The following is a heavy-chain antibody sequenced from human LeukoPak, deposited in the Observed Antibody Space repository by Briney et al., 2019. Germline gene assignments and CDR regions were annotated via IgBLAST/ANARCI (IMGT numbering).Heavy chain of an antibody. D-gene: IGHD2-15*01. Sequence: GGSLRLSCAASGFTFSDYYMSWFRQAPGKGLEWLSYISGTSTYTNFADSVKGRFTISRDNAKNSLFLQMNGLRAEDTAVYYCGRVLVGAADYWGQGTLVTVS. J-gene: IGHJ4*02. CDR3: GRVLVGAADY. V-gene: IGHV3-11*05. CDR1: GFTFSDYY. CDR2: ISGTSTYT.